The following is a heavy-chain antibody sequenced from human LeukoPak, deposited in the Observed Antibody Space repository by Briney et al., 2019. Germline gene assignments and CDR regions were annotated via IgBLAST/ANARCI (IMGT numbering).Heavy chain of an antibody. V-gene: IGHV1-2*02. Sequence: APVKVSCKASGYTFTGYYMHWVRQAPGQGLEWMGWINPNSGGTNYAQKFQGRVTMTRDTSISTAYLQWSSLKASDTAMYYCARPANYYDSSGYYYVEGLDAFDIWGQGTMVTVSS. D-gene: IGHD3-22*01. CDR2: INPNSGGT. CDR3: ARPANYYDSSGYYYVEGLDAFDI. J-gene: IGHJ3*02. CDR1: GYTFTGYY.